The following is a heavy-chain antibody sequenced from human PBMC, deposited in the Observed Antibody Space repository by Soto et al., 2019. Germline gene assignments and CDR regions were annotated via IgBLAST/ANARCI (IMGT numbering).Heavy chain of an antibody. CDR2: IIPICGTA. CDR1: GGTFSSYA. CDR3: ARDSPAFPGIAAAGTGGFDS. J-gene: IGHJ5*02. D-gene: IGHD6-13*01. V-gene: IGHV1-69*01. Sequence: QVQLVQSGAEVKNPGSSVKVSCNASGGTFSSYAISWVRPAPGQGLEWRGGIIPICGTANYAQNFQGRVTLSVDESTSTAYMQLRSLRAENTAEYYCARDSPAFPGIAAAGTGGFDSCSQVSMFTASS.